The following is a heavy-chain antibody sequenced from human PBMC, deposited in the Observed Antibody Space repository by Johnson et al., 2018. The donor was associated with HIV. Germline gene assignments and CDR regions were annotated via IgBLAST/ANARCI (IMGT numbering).Heavy chain of an antibody. V-gene: IGHV3-53*01. D-gene: IGHD6-6*01. CDR3: AKVLAGIAARPLTFDAFDI. CDR2: IYSGGRT. Sequence: EVQLVESGGGLIQPGGSLRLSCAASGFTVSSNYMSWVRQAPGKGLEWVSLIYSGGRTYYADSVKGRFTISRDNSKNTLYLQMNSLRAEDTAVYYCAKVLAGIAARPLTFDAFDIWGQGTMVTVSS. J-gene: IGHJ3*02. CDR1: GFTVSSNY.